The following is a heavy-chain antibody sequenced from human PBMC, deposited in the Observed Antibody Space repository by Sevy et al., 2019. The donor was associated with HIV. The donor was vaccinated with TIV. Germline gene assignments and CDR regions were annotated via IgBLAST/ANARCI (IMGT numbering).Heavy chain of an antibody. CDR1: GYTFTSQY. CDR2: INPSGGST. D-gene: IGHD3-9*01. Sequence: ASVKVSCKASGYTFTSQYMHWVRQAPGQGLEWMGIINPSGGSTSYAQKFQGSVTMTRDTSTSTVYMELSSLRSEDTAVHYCQIDSDNYDILTGYYPFDYWGQGTLVTVSS. V-gene: IGHV1-46*01. CDR3: QIDSDNYDILTGYYPFDY. J-gene: IGHJ4*02.